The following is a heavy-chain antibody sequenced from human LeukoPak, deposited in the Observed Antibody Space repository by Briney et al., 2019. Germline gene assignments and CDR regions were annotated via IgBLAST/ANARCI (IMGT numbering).Heavy chain of an antibody. CDR3: ARVRSYYYDSSGYPIFDI. V-gene: IGHV1-2*06. CDR2: INPNSGGT. D-gene: IGHD3-22*01. J-gene: IGHJ3*02. CDR1: GYTFTSYA. Sequence: ASVKVSCKASGYTFTSYAMHWVRQAPGQGLEWMGRINPNSGGTNYAQKFQGRVTMTRDTSISTAYMELSRLRSDDTAVYYCARVRSYYYDSSGYPIFDIWGQGTMVTVSS.